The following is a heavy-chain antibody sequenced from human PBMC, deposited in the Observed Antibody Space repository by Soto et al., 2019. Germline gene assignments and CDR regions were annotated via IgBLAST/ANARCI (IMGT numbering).Heavy chain of an antibody. CDR3: ATGLFVPDNYFYYGVDV. D-gene: IGHD2-21*01. CDR2: IYYRGST. J-gene: IGHJ6*02. V-gene: IGHV4-59*01. CDR1: GGSFGNYY. Sequence: QVQLQESGPGLVKPSETLSLACTVSGGSFGNYYWSWIRQSPGKGLEWIGYIYYRGSTNYNPSLKSRATISIDTSKHQLALRVSSVTAAESAVYYCATGLFVPDNYFYYGVDVWGHGTAVTISS.